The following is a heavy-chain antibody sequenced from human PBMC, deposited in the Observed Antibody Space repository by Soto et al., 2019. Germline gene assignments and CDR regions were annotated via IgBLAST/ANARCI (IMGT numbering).Heavy chain of an antibody. CDR3: AGPPEPTRIYYSYGMDV. V-gene: IGHV1-69*12. CDR1: GGTFSSYA. Sequence: QVQLVQSGAEVKKPGSSVKVSCKASGGTFSSYAISWVRQAPGQGLEWMGGIIPIFGTANYAQKFQGRVTITADESTSTAYMELSRRRSEDTAVYYCAGPPEPTRIYYSYGMDVWGQGTTVTVSS. J-gene: IGHJ6*02. D-gene: IGHD1-1*01. CDR2: IIPIFGTA.